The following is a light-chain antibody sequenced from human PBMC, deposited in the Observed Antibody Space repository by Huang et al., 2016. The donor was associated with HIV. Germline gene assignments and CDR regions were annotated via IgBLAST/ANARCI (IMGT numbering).Light chain of an antibody. V-gene: IGKV2-28*01. Sequence: DIEMTQSPLSLPVTPGEPASISCRSRQSLLQSNEYNSLNWYLQKPGQSPQLLIYLGSNRASGVPGRFSGSGSGTDFTLKISRVEAEDVGVYYCMQALETPWTFGQGTKVEIK. CDR2: LGS. CDR1: QSLLQSNEYNS. CDR3: MQALETPWT. J-gene: IGKJ1*01.